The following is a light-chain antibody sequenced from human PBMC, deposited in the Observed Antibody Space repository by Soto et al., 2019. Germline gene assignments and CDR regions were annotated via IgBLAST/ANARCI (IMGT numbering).Light chain of an antibody. Sequence: QTVVTQPPSASGTPGQRVTISCSGSSSNIGSNYVYWYQQLPGTAPKLLIYRNNQRPSGVPDRFSGSKSGTSASLAISGLGSEDEADYYCAAWDDSLSGQVVFGGGTKLTVL. J-gene: IGLJ2*01. CDR3: AAWDDSLSGQVV. CDR1: SSNIGSNY. CDR2: RNN. V-gene: IGLV1-47*01.